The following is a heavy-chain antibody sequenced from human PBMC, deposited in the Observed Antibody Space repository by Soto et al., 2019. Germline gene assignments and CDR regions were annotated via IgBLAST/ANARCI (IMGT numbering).Heavy chain of an antibody. D-gene: IGHD2-15*01. CDR1: GFTFSSYS. CDR3: AHCSGGSCYSDGFDI. V-gene: IGHV3-23*01. J-gene: IGHJ3*02. CDR2: ISRSSDNI. Sequence: PGGSLRLSCAASGFTFSSYSMIWVRQAPGKGLEWVSAISRSSDNILYADSVKGRFTISRDNSKNTLYLQMNSLRAEDMAVYYCAHCSGGSCYSDGFDIWGQGTMVTVSS.